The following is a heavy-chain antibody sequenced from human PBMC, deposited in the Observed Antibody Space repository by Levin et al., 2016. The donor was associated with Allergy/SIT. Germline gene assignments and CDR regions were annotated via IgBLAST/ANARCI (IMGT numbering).Heavy chain of an antibody. Sequence: VRQAPGKGLEWVAVIWYDGSNKYYADSVKGRFTISRDNSKNTLYLQMNSLRAEDTAVYYCARAQIRGSYRPPLDYWGQGTLVTVSS. J-gene: IGHJ4*02. V-gene: IGHV3-33*01. CDR3: ARAQIRGSYRPPLDY. CDR2: IWYDGSNK. D-gene: IGHD3-16*02.